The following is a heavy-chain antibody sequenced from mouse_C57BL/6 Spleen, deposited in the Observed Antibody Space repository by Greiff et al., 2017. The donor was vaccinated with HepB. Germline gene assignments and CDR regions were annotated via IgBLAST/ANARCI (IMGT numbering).Heavy chain of an antibody. CDR3: AGGYQGAMDY. V-gene: IGHV1-55*01. Sequence: VQLQQPGAELVKPGASVKMSCKASGYTFTSFWITWVKQRPGQGLEWIGDIYPGSGSTNYNEKFKSKATLTVDSSSSTAYMQLSSLTSEDSAVYYCAGGYQGAMDYWGQGTSVTVSS. D-gene: IGHD2-2*01. CDR2: IYPGSGST. CDR1: GYTFTSFW. J-gene: IGHJ4*01.